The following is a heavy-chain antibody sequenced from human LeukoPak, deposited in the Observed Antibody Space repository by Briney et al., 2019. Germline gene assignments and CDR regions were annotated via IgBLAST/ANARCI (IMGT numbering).Heavy chain of an antibody. CDR3: ATLGATTSYYYMDV. CDR1: GFTFSSYS. Sequence: PGGSLRLSCVASGFTFSSYSMNWVRQAPGKGLEWVSAISGSGGSTYYADSVKGRFTISRDNSKNTLYLQMSSLRAEDTAVYYCATLGATTSYYYMDVWGKGTTVTVSS. D-gene: IGHD1-26*01. J-gene: IGHJ6*03. CDR2: ISGSGGST. V-gene: IGHV3-23*01.